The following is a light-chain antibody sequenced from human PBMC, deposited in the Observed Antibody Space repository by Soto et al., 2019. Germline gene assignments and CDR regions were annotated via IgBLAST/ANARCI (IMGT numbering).Light chain of an antibody. CDR3: CSYAGGGTYVV. Sequence: QSALTQPRSVSGSPGQSVTISCIGTSSDVGAYKYVSWYQQHPGKAPKLMIYDVTKRPSGVPDRFSGSKSGNTASLTISGVQAEDEADYDCCSYAGGGTYVVLGGGTKLTVL. J-gene: IGLJ2*01. V-gene: IGLV2-11*01. CDR1: SSDVGAYKY. CDR2: DVT.